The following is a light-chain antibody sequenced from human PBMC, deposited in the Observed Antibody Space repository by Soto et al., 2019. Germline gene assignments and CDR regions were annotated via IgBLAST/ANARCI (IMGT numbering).Light chain of an antibody. CDR1: QSISNSY. V-gene: IGKV3-20*01. CDR3: QQYGSPPRT. Sequence: EVVLTQSPGTLSLSPGARATLSCRASQSISNSYLVWYQQKPGQAPRLLMDGTSSRATGIPDRFSGSGSGTDFTLTISRLEPEDFAVYYCQQYGSPPRTFGQGTKVEIK. J-gene: IGKJ1*01. CDR2: GTS.